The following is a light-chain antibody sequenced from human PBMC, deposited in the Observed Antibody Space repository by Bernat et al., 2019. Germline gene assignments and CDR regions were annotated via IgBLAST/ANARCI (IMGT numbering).Light chain of an antibody. J-gene: IGKJ5*01. Sequence: EIVMTQSPETLSVSSGERATLSCRASQCVSSNLAWSQQKSGQAPRLLIYYASTRATETPARFSGGGSGTEFTLTISSLQPEDFAVYYCQQDNKWHQGTCGQGTRV. V-gene: IGKV3-15*01. CDR2: YAS. CDR1: QCVSSN. CDR3: QQDNKWHQGT.